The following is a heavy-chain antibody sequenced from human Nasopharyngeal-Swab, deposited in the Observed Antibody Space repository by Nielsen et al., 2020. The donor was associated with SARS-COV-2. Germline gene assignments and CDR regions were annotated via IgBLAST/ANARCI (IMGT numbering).Heavy chain of an antibody. D-gene: IGHD4-23*01. J-gene: IGHJ4*02. Sequence: SETLSLTCTVSGGSISSYYWSWIRQPPGKGLEWIGYIYYSGSTNYNPSLKSRVTISVDTSKNQFSLKLSSVTAADTAVYYCARVYGGNRGGDYWGQGTLVTVSS. V-gene: IGHV4-59*01. CDR1: GGSISSYY. CDR3: ARVYGGNRGGDY. CDR2: IYYSGST.